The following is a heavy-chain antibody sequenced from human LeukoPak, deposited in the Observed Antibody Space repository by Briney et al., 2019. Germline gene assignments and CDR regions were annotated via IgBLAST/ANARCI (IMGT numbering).Heavy chain of an antibody. CDR2: IGGSGDKT. D-gene: IGHD6-19*01. CDR1: GFTFNRNA. J-gene: IGHJ4*02. V-gene: IGHV3-23*01. CDR3: VRRGDASSGWGDHDF. Sequence: GRSRRLSCAASGFTFNRNAISWVRQAPGKGLEWVSTIGGSGDKTFYADSVKGRFTISRDNSKNIVHLQMNSLTGEDTALYYCVRRGDASSGWGDHDFWGQGALVTVSS.